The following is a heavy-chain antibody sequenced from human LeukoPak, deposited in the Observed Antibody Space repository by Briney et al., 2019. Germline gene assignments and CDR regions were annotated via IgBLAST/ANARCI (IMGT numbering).Heavy chain of an antibody. J-gene: IGHJ4*02. V-gene: IGHV3-30-3*01. CDR1: GFTFSTYA. CDR3: ARADDY. CDR2: ISYDGSNK. Sequence: GGSLRLSCAASGFTFSTYAMHWVRQGPGKGLEWVAVISYDGSNKYYADSVKGRFTISRDNAKNSLYLQMNSLRAEDTAVYYCARADDYWGQGTLVTVSS.